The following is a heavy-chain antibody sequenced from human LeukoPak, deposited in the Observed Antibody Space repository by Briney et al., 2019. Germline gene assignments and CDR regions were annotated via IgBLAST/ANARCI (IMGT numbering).Heavy chain of an antibody. CDR1: GFTFSTYE. V-gene: IGHV3-48*03. Sequence: GGSLRLSCAASGFTFSTYEMNWVRQAPGKGLEWVSHISSSGSTIYYADSVKGRFTISRDNAKNSLYLQMNSLRAEDTAVYYCVRYYYDSSGYYYFDYWGQGTLVTVSS. J-gene: IGHJ4*02. CDR2: ISSSGSTI. D-gene: IGHD3-22*01. CDR3: VRYYYDSSGYYYFDY.